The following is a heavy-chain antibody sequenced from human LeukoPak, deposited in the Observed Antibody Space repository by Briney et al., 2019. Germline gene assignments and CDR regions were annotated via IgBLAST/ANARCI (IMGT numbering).Heavy chain of an antibody. CDR2: ISRSSSYI. V-gene: IGHV3-21*01. D-gene: IGHD3-10*01. J-gene: IGHJ4*02. CDR1: GFTFSSYE. Sequence: GGSLRLSCAASGFTFSSYEMNWVRQAPGKGLEWVSSISRSSSYIYYADSVKGRFTISRDNAKNSLYLQMNSLRAEDTAVYYCAKDQYYGSGSSWEYFDYWGQGTLVTVSS. CDR3: AKDQYYGSGSSWEYFDY.